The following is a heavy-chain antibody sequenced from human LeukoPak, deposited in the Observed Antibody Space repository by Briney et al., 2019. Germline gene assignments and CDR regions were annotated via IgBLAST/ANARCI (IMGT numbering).Heavy chain of an antibody. Sequence: SETLSLTCTVSGGSISSGGYYWSWIRQHPGKGLEWIGYIYYSGSTYYNPSLKSRVTISVDTSKNQFSLKLSSVTAADTAVYYGARALMTQYRTNWFDPGAREPWSPSPQ. V-gene: IGHV4-31*03. D-gene: IGHD1-14*01. CDR1: GGSISSGGYY. CDR3: ARALMTQYRTNWFDP. CDR2: IYYSGST. J-gene: IGHJ5*02.